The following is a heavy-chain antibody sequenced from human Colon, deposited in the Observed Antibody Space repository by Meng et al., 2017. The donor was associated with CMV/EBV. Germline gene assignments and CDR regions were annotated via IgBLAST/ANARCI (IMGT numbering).Heavy chain of an antibody. Sequence: VKVSCKASGYTFTSYAMNWVRQAPGQGLEWMGWINTNTGNPTYAQGFTGRFVFSLDTSVSTAYLQICSLKAEDTAVYYCARDQGGGYYDFWSGYQQYFDYWGQGTLVTVSS. CDR3: ARDQGGGYYDFWSGYQQYFDY. V-gene: IGHV7-4-1*01. D-gene: IGHD3-3*01. CDR1: GYTFTSYA. CDR2: INTNTGNP. J-gene: IGHJ4*02.